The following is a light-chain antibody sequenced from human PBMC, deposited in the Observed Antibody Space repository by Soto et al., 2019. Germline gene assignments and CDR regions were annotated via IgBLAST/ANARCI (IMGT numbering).Light chain of an antibody. V-gene: IGKV3-15*01. J-gene: IGKJ1*01. Sequence: EIVLTQSPGTLSLSPGERATLSCRASQSVRTNLAWYQQKPGQAPRLLIYGATTRATGVPARFSGSGSGTEFTLTISSLQSEDLAIYYCQQYENWPPWTFGQGTNVDI. CDR2: GAT. CDR3: QQYENWPPWT. CDR1: QSVRTN.